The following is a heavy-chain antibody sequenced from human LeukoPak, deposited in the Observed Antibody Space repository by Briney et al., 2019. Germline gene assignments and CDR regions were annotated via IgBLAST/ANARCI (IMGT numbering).Heavy chain of an antibody. CDR3: ASVGLLRIPPRH. D-gene: IGHD3-22*01. J-gene: IGHJ4*02. Sequence: GGSLRLSCAASGFTFSSYAMSWVRQAPGKGLEWVSYISSSSSTIYYADSVKGRFTVSRDNAKNSLYLQMNSLRAEDTAVYYCASVGLLRIPPRHWGQGTLVTVSS. V-gene: IGHV3-48*04. CDR2: ISSSSSTI. CDR1: GFTFSSYA.